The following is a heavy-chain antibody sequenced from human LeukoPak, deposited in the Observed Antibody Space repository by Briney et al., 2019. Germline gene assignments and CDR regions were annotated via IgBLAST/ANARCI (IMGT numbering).Heavy chain of an antibody. J-gene: IGHJ4*02. CDR3: ATVWWGYSSGWYDY. CDR2: INPKSSAT. CDR1: GYTFTDYY. D-gene: IGHD6-19*01. V-gene: IGHV1-2*02. Sequence: ASVKVSCKASGYTFTDYYMHWVRQAPGQGLEWMGWINPKSSATNYAQKFQGRVTMTEDTSTDTAYMELSSLRSEDTAVYYCATVWWGYSSGWYDYWGQGTLVTVSS.